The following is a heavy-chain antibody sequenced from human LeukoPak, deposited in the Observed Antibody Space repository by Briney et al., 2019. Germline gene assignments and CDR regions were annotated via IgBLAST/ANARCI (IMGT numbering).Heavy chain of an antibody. Sequence: ASVKVSCKASGYTFTSYDINWVRQATGQGLEWMGWMNPNSGNTGYAQKFQGRVTMTRNTSISTAYMELSSLRSEDTAVYFCARDVGATVVFDIWGQGTFVTVSS. CDR3: ARDVGATVVFDI. D-gene: IGHD1-26*01. CDR1: GYTFTSYD. J-gene: IGHJ3*02. V-gene: IGHV1-8*02. CDR2: MNPNSGNT.